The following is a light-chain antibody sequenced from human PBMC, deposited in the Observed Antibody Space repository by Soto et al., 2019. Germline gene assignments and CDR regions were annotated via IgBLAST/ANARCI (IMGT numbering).Light chain of an antibody. CDR1: SGSIASNY. CDR2: EDN. J-gene: IGLJ7*01. V-gene: IGLV6-57*03. Sequence: NFMLTQPHSVSESPGKTVTISCTRSSGSIASNYVQWYQQRPGSAPTTVIYEDNQRPSGVPDRFSGSIDSSSNSASLTISGLKTEDEADYYCQSYDSSNLVFGGGTQLNVL. CDR3: QSYDSSNLV.